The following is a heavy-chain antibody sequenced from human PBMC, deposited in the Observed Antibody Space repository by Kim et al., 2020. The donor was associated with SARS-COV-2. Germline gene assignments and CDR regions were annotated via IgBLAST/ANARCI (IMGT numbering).Heavy chain of an antibody. CDR2: INHSGST. CDR3: ARGSCGGDCSTYWYFDL. J-gene: IGHJ2*01. D-gene: IGHD2-21*02. CDR1: GGSFSGYY. V-gene: IGHV4-34*01. Sequence: SETLSLTCAVYGGSFSGYYWSWIRQPPGKGLEWIGEINHSGSTNYNPSLKSRVTISVDTSKNQFSLKLSSVTAADTAVYYCARGSCGGDCSTYWYFDLWGRGTLVTVSS.